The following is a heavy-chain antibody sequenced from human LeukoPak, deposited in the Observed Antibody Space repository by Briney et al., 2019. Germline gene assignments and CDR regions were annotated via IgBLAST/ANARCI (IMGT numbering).Heavy chain of an antibody. V-gene: IGHV4-31*03. D-gene: IGHD3-3*01. CDR2: IYYSGST. CDR3: ARGHMDFWSGYLRWFDP. CDR1: GGSISSGGYY. J-gene: IGHJ5*02. Sequence: PSETLSLTCTVSGGSISSGGYYWSWIRQHPGKGLEWIGYIYYSGSTYYNPSLKSRVTISVDTSKNQFSLKLSSVTAADTAVYYCARGHMDFWSGYLRWFDPWGQGTLVTVS.